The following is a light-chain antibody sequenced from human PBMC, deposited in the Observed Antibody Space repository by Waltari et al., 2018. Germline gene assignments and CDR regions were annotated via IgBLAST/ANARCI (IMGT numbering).Light chain of an antibody. CDR3: MQRLEFPYT. CDR1: QSRKSSEDGYTY. Sequence: DIVMTQTPLSLPVSPGEPASISCSSSQSRKSSEDGYTYLAWFLQRPGPSPRLLIHMLVYRASGVPDRFSGTGSGRNFSLRISRVEADDVGDYYCMQRLEFPYTFGQGTRL. J-gene: IGKJ2*01. V-gene: IGKV2-40*01. CDR2: MLV.